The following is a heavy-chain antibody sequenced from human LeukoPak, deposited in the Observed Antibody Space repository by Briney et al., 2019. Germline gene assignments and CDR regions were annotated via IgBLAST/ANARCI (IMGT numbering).Heavy chain of an antibody. CDR2: INPNSGGT. J-gene: IGHJ4*02. V-gene: IGHV1-2*02. CDR3: ARADTIFGVVIDY. CDR1: GYTFTGYY. Sequence: GASVKVSCKASGYTFTGYYMHWVRQAPGQGLEWMGWINPNSGGTNYAQKFQGRVTMTRDTSISTAHMELSRLRSDDTAVYYCARADTIFGVVIDYWGQGTLVTVSS. D-gene: IGHD3-3*01.